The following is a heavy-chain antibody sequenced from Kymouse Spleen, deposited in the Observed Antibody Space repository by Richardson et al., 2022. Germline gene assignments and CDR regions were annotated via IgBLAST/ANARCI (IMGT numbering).Heavy chain of an antibody. CDR1: GFTFDDYG. CDR3: ARDSSYSGSLVYYYYGMDV. D-gene: IGHD1-26*01. J-gene: IGHJ6*02. V-gene: IGHV3-20*d01. CDR2: INWNGGST. Sequence: EVQLVESGGGVVRPGGSLRLSCAASGFTFDDYGMSWVRQAPGKGLEWVSGINWNGGSTGYADSVKGRFTISRDNAKNSLYLQMNSLRAEDTALYYCARDSSYSGSLVYYYYGMDVWGQGTTVTVSS.